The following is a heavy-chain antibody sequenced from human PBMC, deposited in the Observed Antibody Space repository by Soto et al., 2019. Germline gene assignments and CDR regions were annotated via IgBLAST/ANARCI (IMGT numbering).Heavy chain of an antibody. CDR1: GFTFSDYA. D-gene: IGHD2-15*01. J-gene: IGHJ1*01. CDR2: ISATGATT. Sequence: GGSLRLSCVASGFTFSDYAMTWVRQAPGKGLEWVSVISATGATTYYADSVRGRFTISRDNSKNTLNLQMNDLRVEDTAVIYCAKGRKSTEKDIAVMLAAASSIQHWGQGTLVTVS. V-gene: IGHV3-23*01. CDR3: AKGRKSTEKDIAVMLAAASSIQH.